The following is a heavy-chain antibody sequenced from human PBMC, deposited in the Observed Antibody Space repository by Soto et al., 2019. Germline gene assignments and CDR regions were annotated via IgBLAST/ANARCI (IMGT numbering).Heavy chain of an antibody. J-gene: IGHJ5*02. V-gene: IGHV4-31*03. D-gene: IGHD6-13*01. CDR2: IHHSGST. CDR1: GDSISGEGWY. CDR3: ARAWTATAGWANWFAL. Sequence: QVQLQESGPGLVEPSQTLSLTCTVSGDSISGEGWYWSWIRQYSGRGLEWIGYIHHSGSTYSNPSLRSRVSISVATSKTQFFLKLTSVTAADTAVYYCARAWTATAGWANWFALWGQGTLVTVSS.